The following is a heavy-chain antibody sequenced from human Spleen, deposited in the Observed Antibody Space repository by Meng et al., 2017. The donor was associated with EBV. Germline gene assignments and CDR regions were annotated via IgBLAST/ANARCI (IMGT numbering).Heavy chain of an antibody. J-gene: IGHJ4*02. D-gene: IGHD4-17*01. Sequence: VQLLQAGGGVKKPWSLVKISCKDSGGTFINCAIPWVRQAPGQGREWMGGSIPIFGRALYAQKFQGRATISAGGSTSTAFLDLSSLRSDDTGVYYCASGDNGAYQALEYWGQGTLVTVSS. CDR3: ASGDNGAYQALEY. CDR2: SIPIFGRA. V-gene: IGHV1-69*01. CDR1: GGTFINCA.